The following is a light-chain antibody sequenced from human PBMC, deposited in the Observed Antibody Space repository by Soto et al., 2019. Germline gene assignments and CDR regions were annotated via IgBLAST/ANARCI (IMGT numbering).Light chain of an antibody. CDR2: GAS. J-gene: IGKJ4*01. CDR3: QQYDNWPLT. Sequence: EIVMTQSPATLSVSPGERATLSCRASQSVSSNLAWYRQEPGQAPRLLIYGASTRATGIPARFSGSGSGTEFTLTIRSPQSEDFAVYYCQQYDNWPLTFGGGTKV. CDR1: QSVSSN. V-gene: IGKV3-15*01.